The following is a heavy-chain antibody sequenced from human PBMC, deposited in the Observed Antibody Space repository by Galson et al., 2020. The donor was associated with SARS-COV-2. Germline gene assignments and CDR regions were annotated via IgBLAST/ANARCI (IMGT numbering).Heavy chain of an antibody. V-gene: IGHV4-59*08. CDR2: IYYSGST. J-gene: IGHJ3*02. Sequence: ETSETRSLTCTVSGGSISSYYWSWIRQPPGKGLEWIGYIYYSGSTNYNPSLKSRVTISVDTSKNQFSLKLSSVTAADTAVYYCARHGGITIFGVVIIGAFDIWSQGTMVTVSS. CDR3: ARHGGITIFGVVIIGAFDI. CDR1: GGSISSYY. D-gene: IGHD3-3*01.